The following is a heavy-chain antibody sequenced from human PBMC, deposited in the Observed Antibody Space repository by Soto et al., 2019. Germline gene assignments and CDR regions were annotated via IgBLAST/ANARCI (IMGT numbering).Heavy chain of an antibody. J-gene: IGHJ4*02. V-gene: IGHV4-59*08. CDR3: ARNGRGAAAGFAY. Sequence: QVQLQESGPGLVKPSETLSLTCTVSGGSISSYYWSWIRQPPGKGLEWIGYIYYSGSTNYNPSLQSRLNIPEDTSKSQFSLKLSSVTAADTAVYYCARNGRGAAAGFAYWGQGTLVTVSS. CDR1: GGSISSYY. D-gene: IGHD6-13*01. CDR2: IYYSGST.